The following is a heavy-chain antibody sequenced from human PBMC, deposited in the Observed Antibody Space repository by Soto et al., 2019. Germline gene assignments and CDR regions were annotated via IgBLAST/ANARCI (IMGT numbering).Heavy chain of an antibody. CDR2: ISYDGSNK. CDR3: AKDQPWFDP. V-gene: IGHV3-30*18. CDR1: GFIFSSYG. Sequence: QVQLVESGGGVVQPGRSLRLSCAASGFIFSSYGMHWVRQAPGKGLEWVAVISYDGSNKYYADSVKGRFTISRDNSKNTLYLQMNSLRAEDTAVYYCAKDQPWFDPWGQGTLVTVSS. J-gene: IGHJ5*02.